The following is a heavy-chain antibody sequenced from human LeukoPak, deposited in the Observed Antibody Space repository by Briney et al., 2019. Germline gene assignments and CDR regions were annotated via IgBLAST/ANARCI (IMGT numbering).Heavy chain of an antibody. CDR3: ARGYFDTTYKHYYHMDV. D-gene: IGHD3-9*01. Sequence: GASVKVSCKASGDTFSSYAISWVRQAPGQGLEWMGRIIPMFGQGNYAQKFQGRVTITTDESTTTAYMELSSLRSEDTAVYYCARGYFDTTYKHYYHMDVWGRGTTVTVSS. CDR1: GDTFSSYA. CDR2: IIPMFGQG. V-gene: IGHV1-69*05. J-gene: IGHJ6*03.